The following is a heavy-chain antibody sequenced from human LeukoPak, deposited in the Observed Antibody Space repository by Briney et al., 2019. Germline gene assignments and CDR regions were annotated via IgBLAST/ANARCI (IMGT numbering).Heavy chain of an antibody. Sequence: GGSLRLSCAASGFTFSSYDMHWVRQAPGKGLEWVSYISSCGSNIYYADSVKGRFNISRDNAKHSVYLQMNSLRGEDTAVYYCADLGITMIGDVWGKGTTVTISS. CDR2: ISSCGSNI. CDR1: GFTFSSYD. D-gene: IGHD3-10*02. CDR3: ADLGITMIGDV. V-gene: IGHV3-48*03. J-gene: IGHJ6*04.